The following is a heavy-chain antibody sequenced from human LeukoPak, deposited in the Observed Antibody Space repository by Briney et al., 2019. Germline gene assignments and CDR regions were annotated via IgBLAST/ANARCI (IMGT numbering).Heavy chain of an antibody. CDR2: ISLDGSET. Sequence: GGSLRLSCSASGFTFCYYRTSWVSQWRGEGPEWLANISLDGSETHFVNSVKGRFTISRDNAKNSLSLQMSGLRVEDTAVYYCARGYSDWLRWGQGTQVTVSS. J-gene: IGHJ4*02. D-gene: IGHD4-11*01. CDR3: ARGYSDWLR. V-gene: IGHV3-7*01. CDR1: GFTFCYYR.